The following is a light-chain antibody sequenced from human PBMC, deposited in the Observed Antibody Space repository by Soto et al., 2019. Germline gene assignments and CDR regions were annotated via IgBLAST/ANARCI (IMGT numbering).Light chain of an antibody. V-gene: IGLV2-14*01. CDR2: EVS. Sequence: QSAVTQPASVSGSPGHSITLSCTGTSSGVGGYNYVSWYQQHPGKAPKLMIYEVSNRPSGVSNRFSGSKSGNTASLTISGLQTEDEADYYCSSYTSSSTYVFGTGTKLTVL. CDR3: SSYTSSSTYV. J-gene: IGLJ1*01. CDR1: SSGVGGYNY.